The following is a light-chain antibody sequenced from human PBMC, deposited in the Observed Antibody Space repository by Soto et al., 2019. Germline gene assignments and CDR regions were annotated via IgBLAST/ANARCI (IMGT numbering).Light chain of an antibody. Sequence: DIVMTQSPDSLAVSLGERATINCKSSQSVLYSSNNKNYLAWYQQKPGQPPKLLIYWASTRESGVPDRFRGSGSGTDFTLTIISLQAEDVAVYYCQQYYSSNCTFGQGTKVEIK. CDR3: QQYYSSNCT. CDR1: QSVLYSSNNKNY. J-gene: IGKJ1*01. V-gene: IGKV4-1*01. CDR2: WAS.